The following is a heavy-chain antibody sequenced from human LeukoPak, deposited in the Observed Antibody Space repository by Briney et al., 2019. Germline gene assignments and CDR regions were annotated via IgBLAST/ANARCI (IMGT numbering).Heavy chain of an antibody. J-gene: IGHJ3*02. V-gene: IGHV1-2*07. Sequence: GASVKVSCKASGYTFTDHYMHWVRQAPGQGLEWMGWINPNSDCINNYAHKFQGRVNMTRDKSIRTAYMELSRLTSDDTAVYYCARNIWFGESADAFDIWGQGTMVTVSS. CDR2: INPNSDCI. CDR1: GYTFTDHY. CDR3: ARNIWFGESADAFDI. D-gene: IGHD3-10*01.